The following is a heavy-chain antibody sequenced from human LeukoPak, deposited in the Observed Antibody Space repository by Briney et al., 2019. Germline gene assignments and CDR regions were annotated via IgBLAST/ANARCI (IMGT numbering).Heavy chain of an antibody. J-gene: IGHJ4*02. Sequence: SETLSLTCTVSGGSISSYYWSWIRQPPGKGLEWIGYIYYSGSTNYNPSLKSRVTISVDTSKNQFSLKLSSVTAADTAVYYCARLHDSTDYWGQGTLVTVSS. CDR3: ARLHDSTDY. D-gene: IGHD3-22*01. CDR2: IYYSGST. V-gene: IGHV4-59*08. CDR1: GGSISSYY.